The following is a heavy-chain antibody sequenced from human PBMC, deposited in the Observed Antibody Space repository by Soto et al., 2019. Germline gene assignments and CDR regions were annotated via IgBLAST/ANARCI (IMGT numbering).Heavy chain of an antibody. Sequence: PSETLSLTCTVSGGSISSGGYYWSWIRQHPGKGLEWIGYIYYSGSTYYNPSLKSRVTISVDTSKNQFSLKLSSVTAADTAVYYCARDPIAVAGNFDYWGQGTLVTVSS. CDR3: ARDPIAVAGNFDY. V-gene: IGHV4-31*03. CDR1: GGSISSGGYY. J-gene: IGHJ4*02. D-gene: IGHD6-19*01. CDR2: IYYSGST.